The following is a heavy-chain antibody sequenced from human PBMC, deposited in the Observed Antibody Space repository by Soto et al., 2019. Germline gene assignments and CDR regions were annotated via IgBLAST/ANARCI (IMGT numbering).Heavy chain of an antibody. J-gene: IGHJ5*02. D-gene: IGHD4-17*01. CDR3: AKDAISGDGIWPAQS. Sequence: LRLSCVASGFTFSDYAMIWFRQAPGKGLEWVSGMIGLSGRTYYADSVKGRFTISRDTSKKTLYLQMDNLRVDDTAVYKCAKDAISGDGIWPAQSWGQGTLVTVSS. CDR2: MIGLSGRT. CDR1: GFTFSDYA. V-gene: IGHV3-23*01.